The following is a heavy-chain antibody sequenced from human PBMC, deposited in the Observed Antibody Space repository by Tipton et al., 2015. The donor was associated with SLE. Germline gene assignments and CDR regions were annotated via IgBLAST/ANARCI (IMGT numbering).Heavy chain of an antibody. J-gene: IGHJ4*02. D-gene: IGHD6-19*01. CDR2: ISWDGGST. V-gene: IGHV3-43*01. CDR1: GFTFDDYT. CDR3: ATHSSGHFDY. Sequence: LSLTCAASGFTFDDYTMHWVRQAPGKGLEWVSLISWDGGSTYYADSVKGRFTISRDNSKNSLYLQMNSLRAEDTAVYYCATHSSGHFDYWGQGTLVTVSS.